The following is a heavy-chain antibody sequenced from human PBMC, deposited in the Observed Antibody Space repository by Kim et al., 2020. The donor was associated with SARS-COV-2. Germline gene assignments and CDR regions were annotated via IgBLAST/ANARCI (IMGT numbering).Heavy chain of an antibody. J-gene: IGHJ4*02. CDR2: ISSSSSYI. V-gene: IGHV3-21*01. D-gene: IGHD6-19*01. Sequence: GGSLRLSCAASGFTFSSYSMNWVRQAPGKGLEWVSSISSSSSYIYYADSVKGRFTISRDNAKNSLYLQMNSLRAEDTAVYYCASGDFSGWYEGVDYWGQGTPVTVSS. CDR3: ASGDFSGWYEGVDY. CDR1: GFTFSSYS.